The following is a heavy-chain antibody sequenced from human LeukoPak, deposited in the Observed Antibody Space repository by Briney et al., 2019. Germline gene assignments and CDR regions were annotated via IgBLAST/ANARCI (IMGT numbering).Heavy chain of an antibody. V-gene: IGHV4-30-2*01. CDR1: GGSISSGGYY. Sequence: PSETLSLTCTVSGGSISSGGYYWSWIRQPPGKGLEWIGYIYHSGSTYYNPSLKSRVTISVDRSKNQFSLKLSSVTAADTAVYYCARGSPGYSGYDPSGWFDPWGQGTLVTVSS. J-gene: IGHJ5*02. D-gene: IGHD5-12*01. CDR3: ARGSPGYSGYDPSGWFDP. CDR2: IYHSGST.